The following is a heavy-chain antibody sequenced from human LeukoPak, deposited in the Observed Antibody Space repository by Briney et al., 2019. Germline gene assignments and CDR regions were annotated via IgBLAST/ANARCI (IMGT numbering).Heavy chain of an antibody. CDR3: ARGSGSGSYDGMDV. CDR1: GFTFNSYS. J-gene: IGHJ6*02. CDR2: ISSSSSYI. D-gene: IGHD1-26*01. Sequence: GGSLRLSCAASGFTFNSYSMNWVRQAPGKGLEWVSSISSSSSYIYYADSVKGRFTISRDNAKNSLYLQMNSLRAEDTAVYYCARGSGSGSYDGMDVWGQGTTVTVSS. V-gene: IGHV3-21*01.